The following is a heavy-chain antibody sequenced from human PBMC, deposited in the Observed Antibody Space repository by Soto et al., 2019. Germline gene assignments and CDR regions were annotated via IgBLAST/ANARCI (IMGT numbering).Heavy chain of an antibody. CDR3: ARGRYCLTGRCFTNWFDS. Sequence: SAENLALVSYDSVDSISSVDYFLAWIRQPRGQALQYIGYTYKSATTYYNPSFESRVAISLDTSKSQFSLNVTSVTAADTAVYFCARGRYCLTGRCFTNWFDSWGQGTMVTGSS. CDR1: VDSISSVDYF. D-gene: IGHD2-15*01. V-gene: IGHV4-30-4*01. CDR2: TYKSATT. J-gene: IGHJ5*01.